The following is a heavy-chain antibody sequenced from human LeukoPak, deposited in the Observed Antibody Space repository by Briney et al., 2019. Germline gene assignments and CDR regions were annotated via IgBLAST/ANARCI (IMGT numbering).Heavy chain of an antibody. V-gene: IGHV4-61*02. CDR2: IYTSGST. J-gene: IGHJ5*02. D-gene: IGHD1-26*01. CDR3: AREPSRGSYQDWFDP. Sequence: SQTLSLTCTVSGGSISSGSYNWSWIRQPPGKDLKWIGRIYTSGSTNYNPSLKSRVTISVDTSKNQFSLKLSSVTAADTAVYYCAREPSRGSYQDWFDPWGQGTLVTVSS. CDR1: GGSISSGSYN.